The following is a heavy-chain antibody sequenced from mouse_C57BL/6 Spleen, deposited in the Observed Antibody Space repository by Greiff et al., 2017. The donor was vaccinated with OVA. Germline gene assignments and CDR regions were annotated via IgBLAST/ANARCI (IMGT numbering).Heavy chain of an antibody. J-gene: IGHJ2*01. CDR3: ARRGQLRLRYYFDY. V-gene: IGHV1-69*01. CDR2: IDPSDSYT. Sequence: QVQLKQPGAELVMPGASVKLSCKASGYTFTSYWMHWVKQRPGQGLEWIGEIDPSDSYTNYNQKFKGKSTLTVDKSSSTAYMQLSSLTSEDSAVYYCARRGQLRLRYYFDYWGQGTTLTVSS. CDR1: GYTFTSYW. D-gene: IGHD3-2*02.